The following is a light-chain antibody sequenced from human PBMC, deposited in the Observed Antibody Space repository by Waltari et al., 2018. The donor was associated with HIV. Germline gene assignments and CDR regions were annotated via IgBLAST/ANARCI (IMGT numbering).Light chain of an antibody. CDR3: TSYTTTNTWV. CDR2: EVS. V-gene: IGLV2-14*01. CDR1: DTDVGTYNY. Sequence: QSALTQPASVSGSPGQSITIPCTGTDTDVGTYNYVPWFQHHPGKAPKLIISEVSNRPSGVSHRFSGSKSGNTASLIISGLQAEDEASYYCTSYTTTNTWVFGGGTNLTVL. J-gene: IGLJ3*02.